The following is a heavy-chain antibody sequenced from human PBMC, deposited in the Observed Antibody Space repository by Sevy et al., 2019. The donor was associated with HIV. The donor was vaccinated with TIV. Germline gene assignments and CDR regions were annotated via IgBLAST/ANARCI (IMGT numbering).Heavy chain of an antibody. J-gene: IGHJ4*02. Sequence: ETLSLTCTVSGGSVSSGSYYWSWIRQPPGKGLEWIGYIYYSGSTNYNPSLKSRVTISVDTSKNQFSLKLSSVTAADTAVYYCARDLGYSRYDFWGQGTLVTVSS. D-gene: IGHD5-12*01. CDR3: ARDLGYSRYDF. CDR2: IYYSGST. CDR1: GGSVSSGSYY. V-gene: IGHV4-61*01.